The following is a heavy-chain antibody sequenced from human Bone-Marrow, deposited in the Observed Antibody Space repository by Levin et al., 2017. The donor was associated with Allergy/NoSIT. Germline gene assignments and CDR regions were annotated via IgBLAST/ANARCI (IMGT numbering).Heavy chain of an antibody. V-gene: IGHV3-21*01. D-gene: IGHD2-21*02. J-gene: IGHJ2*01. CDR2: INSGSGYL. CDR3: VREVMETVKPYYWYFDL. CDR1: GFTFNTYS. Sequence: PGGSLRLSCAGSGFTFNTYSMNWVRQAPGKGLEWVSSINSGSGYLYYADSVKGRFTISRDNAKNSLFLLMNSLSVDDTAVYYCVREVMETVKPYYWYFDLWGRGTMVTVSS.